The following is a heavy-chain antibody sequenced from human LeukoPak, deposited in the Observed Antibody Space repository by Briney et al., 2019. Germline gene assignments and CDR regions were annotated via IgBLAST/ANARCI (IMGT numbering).Heavy chain of an antibody. V-gene: IGHV1-46*01. CDR1: GYTFTSYY. CDR2: INPSGGST. D-gene: IGHD2-15*01. J-gene: IGHJ4*02. CDR3: ARGDIVVVVAATFFSQFDY. Sequence: ASVKVSCKASGYTFTSYYMHWVRQAPGQGLEWMGMINPSGGSTSYAQKFQGRVTMTRDTSTSTVYMELSSLRSEDTAVYYCARGDIVVVVAATFFSQFDYWGQGTLVTVSS.